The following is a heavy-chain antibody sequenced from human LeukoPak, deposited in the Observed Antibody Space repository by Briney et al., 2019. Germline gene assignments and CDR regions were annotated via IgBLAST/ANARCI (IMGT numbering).Heavy chain of an antibody. CDR1: GYTFTSYG. Sequence: ASVKVSCKASGYTFTSYGISWVRQAPGQGLEWMGWISAYNGNTNYAQKLQGRVTMTTDTSTSTAYMELRSLRSDDTAVYYCAGLHERYYDSRPLDYWGQGTLVTVSS. J-gene: IGHJ4*02. V-gene: IGHV1-18*01. D-gene: IGHD3-22*01. CDR3: AGLHERYYDSRPLDY. CDR2: ISAYNGNT.